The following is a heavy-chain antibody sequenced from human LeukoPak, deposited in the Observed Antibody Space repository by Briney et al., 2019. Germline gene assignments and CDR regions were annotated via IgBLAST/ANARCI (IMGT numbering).Heavy chain of an antibody. CDR1: GFTFSDYY. Sequence: MAGGSLRLSCAASGFTFSDYYMSWLRQAPGKGLEWVSYISSSGSTIYYADSVKGRFTISRDNAKNSLYLQMNSLRAEDTAVYYCARKGDLGSWFDPWGQGTLVTVSS. J-gene: IGHJ5*02. V-gene: IGHV3-11*04. CDR3: ARKGDLGSWFDP. CDR2: ISSSGSTI. D-gene: IGHD7-27*01.